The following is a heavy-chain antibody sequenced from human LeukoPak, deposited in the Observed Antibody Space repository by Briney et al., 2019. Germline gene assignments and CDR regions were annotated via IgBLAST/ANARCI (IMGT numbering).Heavy chain of an antibody. V-gene: IGHV3-23*01. J-gene: IGHJ4*02. D-gene: IGHD2-2*01. CDR3: AMRGDILVIPATYMFDY. CDR2: ISGSGGNT. Sequence: GVSLRLSCAASGFTFGSYAMTWVRQAPGKGLEGGSAISGSGGNTYYADSVKGRFTISRDNSRNTLYRQMNSLRAEDTAVYYCAMRGDILVIPATYMFDYWGQGTLVSVSS. CDR1: GFTFGSYA.